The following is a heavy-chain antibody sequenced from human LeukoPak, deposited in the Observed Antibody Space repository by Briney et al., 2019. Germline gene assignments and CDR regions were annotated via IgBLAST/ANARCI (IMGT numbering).Heavy chain of an antibody. D-gene: IGHD3-3*01. CDR1: GFSFSSYG. CDR3: AKERHDFWSGYSFHNWFDP. V-gene: IGHV3-30*02. J-gene: IGHJ5*02. CDR2: TRYDGSNK. Sequence: PGGSLRLSCGASGFSFSSYGMHWVRQAPGKGQEWVPFTRYDGSNKYYADSVKGRFTISRDNSKNTLYLQMNSLRAEDTAVYYCAKERHDFWSGYSFHNWFDPWGQGTLVTVSS.